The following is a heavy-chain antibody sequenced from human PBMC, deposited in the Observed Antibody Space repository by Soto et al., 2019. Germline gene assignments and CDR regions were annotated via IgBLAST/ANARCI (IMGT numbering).Heavy chain of an antibody. CDR1: GFTFSSYA. V-gene: IGHV3-23*01. CDR3: AKALSGSYTPIDF. Sequence: AGGSLRLSCAASGFTFSSYAMSWVRQAPGKGLEWVSAISGSGGSTYYADSVKGRFTISRDNSKNTLYLQMNSLRAEDTAVYYCAKALSGSYTPIDFSGQGTLVTVAS. J-gene: IGHJ4*02. D-gene: IGHD1-26*01. CDR2: ISGSGGST.